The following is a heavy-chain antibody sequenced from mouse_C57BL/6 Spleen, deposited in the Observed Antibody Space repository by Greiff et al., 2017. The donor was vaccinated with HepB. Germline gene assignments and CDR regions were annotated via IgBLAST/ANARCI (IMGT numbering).Heavy chain of an antibody. CDR3: ARYGSRYAMDY. CDR2: IYPGDGDT. Sequence: VKLQESGPELVKPGASVKISCKASGYAFSSSWMNWVKQRPGKGLEWIGRIYPGDGDTNYNGKFKGKATLTADKTSSTAYMQLSSLTSEDSAVYFCARYGSRYAMDYWGQGTSVTVSS. J-gene: IGHJ4*01. CDR1: GYAFSSSW. D-gene: IGHD1-1*01. V-gene: IGHV1-82*01.